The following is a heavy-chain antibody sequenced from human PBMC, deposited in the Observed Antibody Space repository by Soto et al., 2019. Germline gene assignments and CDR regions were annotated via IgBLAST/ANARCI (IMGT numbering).Heavy chain of an antibody. J-gene: IGHJ6*02. V-gene: IGHV4-61*01. CDR3: ATDPRTATGCHNSYYGRHV. CDR2: IYFSGST. Sequence: KTXETLCLTCTVSGDSVSSGFYYWNWIRQPPGKGLEWIGYIYFSGSTNYNPSLKRRLTISLDTSKNQFSLRLNSVTAAGTAVYYCATDPRTATGCHNSYYGRHVRDQGPTVSVSS. D-gene: IGHD1-7*01. CDR1: GDSVSSGFYY.